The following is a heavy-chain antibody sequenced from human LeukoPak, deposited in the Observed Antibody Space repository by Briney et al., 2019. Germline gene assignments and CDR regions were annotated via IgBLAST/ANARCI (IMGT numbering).Heavy chain of an antibody. J-gene: IGHJ6*03. Sequence: SETLSLTCTVSGDSISSYYWNWIRQPAGKGLEWIGRSYTSGSANYNPSLKSRVTMSVDTSKNQFSLKLTSVTAADTAVYYCARTPGDYYYYYMDVWSKGTTVTVSS. CDR3: ARTPGDYYYYYMDV. CDR1: GDSISSYY. D-gene: IGHD3-10*01. V-gene: IGHV4-4*07. CDR2: SYTSGSA.